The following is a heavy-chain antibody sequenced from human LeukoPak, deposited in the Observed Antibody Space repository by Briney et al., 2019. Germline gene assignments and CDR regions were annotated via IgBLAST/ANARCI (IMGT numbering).Heavy chain of an antibody. Sequence: SVKVSCKASGGTFGSYAISWVRQAPGQGLEWMGGIIPIFGTANYAQKFQGRVTITADESTSTAYMELSSLRSEDTAVYYCARVGYCSSTSCYGGWFDPWGQGTLVTVSS. CDR2: IIPIFGTA. CDR1: GGTFGSYA. D-gene: IGHD2-2*01. J-gene: IGHJ5*02. V-gene: IGHV1-69*13. CDR3: ARVGYCSSTSCYGGWFDP.